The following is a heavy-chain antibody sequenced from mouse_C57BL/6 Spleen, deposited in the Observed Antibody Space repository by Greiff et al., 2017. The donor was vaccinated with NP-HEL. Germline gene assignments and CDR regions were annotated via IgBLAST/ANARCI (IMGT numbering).Heavy chain of an antibody. Sequence: VQLQQPGAELVKPGASVKMSCKASGYTFTSYWITWVKQRPGQGLEWIGDIYPGSGSTNYNEKFKSKATLTVDTSSSTAYMQLSSLTSEDSAVYYCARKLPRYWYFDVWDTGTTVTVSS. J-gene: IGHJ1*03. CDR2: IYPGSGST. V-gene: IGHV1-55*01. D-gene: IGHD2-1*01. CDR1: GYTFTSYW. CDR3: ARKLPRYWYFDV.